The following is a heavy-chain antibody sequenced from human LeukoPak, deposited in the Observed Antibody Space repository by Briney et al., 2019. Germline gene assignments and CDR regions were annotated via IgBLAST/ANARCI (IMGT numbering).Heavy chain of an antibody. CDR3: AKASWVSNADAVL. D-gene: IGHD1-1*01. V-gene: IGHV3-11*01. CDR1: GFTFSDYY. J-gene: IGHJ4*02. CDR2: ISSSGSTI. Sequence: PGGSLRLSCAASGFTFSDYYMSWIRQAPGKGLECVSYISSSGSTIYYADSVRGRFTLSRDESRNTVYLHLNNLRVEDTAVYYCAKASWVSNADAVLWGQGTMVTVSS.